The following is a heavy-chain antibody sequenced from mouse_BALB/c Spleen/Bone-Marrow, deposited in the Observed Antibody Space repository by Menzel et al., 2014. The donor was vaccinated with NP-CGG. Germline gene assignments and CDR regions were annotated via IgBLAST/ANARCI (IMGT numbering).Heavy chain of an antibody. CDR2: IRLKSNNYAT. J-gene: IGHJ2*01. CDR3: TRVLRLFDY. V-gene: IGHV6-6*02. CDR1: GFTFSNYW. Sequence: EVQRVESGGGLVQPGGSMELSCVASGFTFSNYWMTWVCQSPEKGLEWVAEIRLKSNNYATHYAESVKGRFTISRDDSKSSVCLQMNNLRAEDSGIYYCTRVLRLFDYWGQGTTLTVSS. D-gene: IGHD1-1*01.